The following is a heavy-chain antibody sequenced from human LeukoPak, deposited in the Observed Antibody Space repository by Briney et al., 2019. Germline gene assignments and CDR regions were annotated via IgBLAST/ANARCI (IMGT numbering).Heavy chain of an antibody. D-gene: IGHD6-19*01. V-gene: IGHV1-8*03. CDR2: MNPNSGNT. Sequence: ASVKVSCKASGYTFTSYDINWVRQATGQGLEWMGWMNPNSGNTGYAQKFQGRVTITRNTSISTAYMELSSLRSEDTAVYYCARGGQWLVPPDGYYYHMDVWGKGTTVTVSS. CDR1: GYTFTSYD. CDR3: ARGGQWLVPPDGYYYHMDV. J-gene: IGHJ6*03.